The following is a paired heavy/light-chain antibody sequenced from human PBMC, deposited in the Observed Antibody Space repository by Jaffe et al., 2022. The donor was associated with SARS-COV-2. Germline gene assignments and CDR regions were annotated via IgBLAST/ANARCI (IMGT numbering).Heavy chain of an antibody. CDR2: IYPGDSDT. CDR1: GYRFTSYW. J-gene: IGHJ6*02. V-gene: IGHV5-51*01. CDR3: ARHSPPQEDYYGMDV. Sequence: EVQLVQSGAEVKKPGDSLKISCKGSGYRFTSYWIGWVRQMPGKGLEWMGIIYPGDSDTRYSPSFQGQVTISADKSISTAYLQWSSLEASDTAMYYCARHSPPQEDYYGMDVWGQGTTVTVSS.
Light chain of an antibody. CDR3: MQGTHWPPGT. CDR1: QSLVHSDGNTY. J-gene: IGKJ1*01. V-gene: IGKV2-30*02. CDR2: KVS. Sequence: DVVMTQSPLSLPVNLGQPASISCRSSQSLVHSDGNTYLTWFHQRPGQSPRRLLYKVSYRDSGVPNRFSGSGSGTDFTLKLSRVEAEDVGLYYCMQGTHWPPGTFGQGTKVEI.